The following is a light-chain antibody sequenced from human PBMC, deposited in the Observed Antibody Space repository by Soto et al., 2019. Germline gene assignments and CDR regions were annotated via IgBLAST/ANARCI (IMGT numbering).Light chain of an antibody. CDR1: QNIDKNY. CDR3: QQYGSSPGYT. V-gene: IGKV3-20*01. J-gene: IGKJ2*01. CDR2: DAS. Sequence: EIVLTQSPGTLSLPPGESATLSCRASQNIDKNYLAWFQHKPGQAPSLLIYDASSRATGIPDRFSGSGSGTDFTLNISRLEPEDFAVYYCQQYGSSPGYTFRQGTKVDIK.